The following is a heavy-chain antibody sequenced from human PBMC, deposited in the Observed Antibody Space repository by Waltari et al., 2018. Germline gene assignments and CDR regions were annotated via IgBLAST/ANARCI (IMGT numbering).Heavy chain of an antibody. J-gene: IGHJ4*02. CDR1: GYSISSGYY. D-gene: IGHD6-13*01. CDR2: IYHSGST. V-gene: IGHV4-38-2*01. Sequence: QVQLQESGPGLVKPSETLSLTCAVSGYSISSGYYWGWIRQPPGKGLEWIGSIYHSGSTYYTPSLKSRVTISVDTSKNQFSLKLSSVTAADTAVYYCAPIAAAGYFDYWGQGTLVTVSS. CDR3: APIAAAGYFDY.